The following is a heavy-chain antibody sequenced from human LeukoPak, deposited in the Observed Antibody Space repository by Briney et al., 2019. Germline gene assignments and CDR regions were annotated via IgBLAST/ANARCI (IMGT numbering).Heavy chain of an antibody. CDR2: IYYSGST. CDR1: GGSISTYY. CDR3: AREFQH. J-gene: IGHJ1*01. V-gene: IGHV4-59*12. Sequence: SETLSLTCTVSGGSISTYYWSWIRQPPGKGLEWIGYIYYSGSTNYNPSLKSRVTISVDTSKNQFSLNLNSVTAADTAVYYCAREFQHWSQGTLVIVSS.